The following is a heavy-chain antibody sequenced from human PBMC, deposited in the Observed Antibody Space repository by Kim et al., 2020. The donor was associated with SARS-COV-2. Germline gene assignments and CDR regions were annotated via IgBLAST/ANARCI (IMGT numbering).Heavy chain of an antibody. V-gene: IGHV4-34*01. J-gene: IGHJ3*02. CDR1: GASLNNFY. CDR3: ARVTSRGDDAFAI. Sequence: SETLSLTCAVYGASLNNFYWSWLRQSPGTGLEWIAEINHRGSTNYNPSLKSRVTISADTSKSQFSLKVNSVTVADTAVYYCARVTSRGDDAFAIWGHGTMVTVSS. D-gene: IGHD3-10*01. CDR2: INHRGST.